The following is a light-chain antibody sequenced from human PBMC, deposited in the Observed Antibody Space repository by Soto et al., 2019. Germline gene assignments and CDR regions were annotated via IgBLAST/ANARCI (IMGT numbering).Light chain of an antibody. V-gene: IGKV3-11*01. CDR2: DAS. Sequence: ETVLTQSPVTLSLSPGERATLSCRASQSVSSYLAWYQQKLGQAPRLLIYDASNRAAGIPARFSGSGSGTDFTLTISSLAPEDFAVYYCQQRNEWPYTFGQGTKLEIK. CDR3: QQRNEWPYT. J-gene: IGKJ2*01. CDR1: QSVSSY.